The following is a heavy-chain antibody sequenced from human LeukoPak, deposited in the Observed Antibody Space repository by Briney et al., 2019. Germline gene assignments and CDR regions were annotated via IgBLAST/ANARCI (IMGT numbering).Heavy chain of an antibody. D-gene: IGHD5-24*01. V-gene: IGHV1-69*05. Sequence: GASVKVSCKASGYTFTSYAISWVRQAPGQGLEWMGRIIPIFGTANYAQKFQGRVTITTDESTSTAYMELSSLRSEDTAVYYCAREGWLQSDAFDIWGQGTMVTVSS. CDR1: GYTFTSYA. J-gene: IGHJ3*02. CDR2: IIPIFGTA. CDR3: AREGWLQSDAFDI.